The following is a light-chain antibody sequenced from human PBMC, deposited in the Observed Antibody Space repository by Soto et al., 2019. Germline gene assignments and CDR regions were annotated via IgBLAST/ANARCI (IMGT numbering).Light chain of an antibody. CDR3: HLYGASPPT. CDR2: GAS. CDR1: QSVSSSD. Sequence: VLTPYLGTLSFSPGQRATLSCMASQSVSSSDLAWYQQKPGQAPRLLISGASGRATGIPDRFSASGSGTDFTLTISRLEPEDSAVFYCHLYGASPPTFGQGTKVDI. J-gene: IGKJ1*01. V-gene: IGKV3-20*01.